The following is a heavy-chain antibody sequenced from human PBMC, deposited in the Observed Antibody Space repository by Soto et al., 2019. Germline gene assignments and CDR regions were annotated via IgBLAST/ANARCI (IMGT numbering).Heavy chain of an antibody. J-gene: IGHJ4*02. D-gene: IGHD6-19*01. Sequence: GESLKICCKGSGYSFTSYWIGWVRQIPGKRLECMGVIYPGDSDARYSPSFQGQVTISADKSISTAYLQWSSPKASDTAMYYCASSNSSGWYKGYFDYWGQGTLVTVS. CDR1: GYSFTSYW. V-gene: IGHV5-51*01. CDR3: ASSNSSGWYKGYFDY. CDR2: IYPGDSDA.